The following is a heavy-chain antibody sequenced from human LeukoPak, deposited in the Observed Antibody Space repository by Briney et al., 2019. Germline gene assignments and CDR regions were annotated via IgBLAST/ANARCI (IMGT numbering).Heavy chain of an antibody. J-gene: IGHJ4*02. CDR1: GYTFTGYY. D-gene: IGHD6-13*01. CDR3: ARIKRAAAGKRGADY. CDR2: INPNSGGT. Sequence: ASVKVSCKASGYTFTGYYMHWVRQAPGQGLEWMGWINPNSGGTNYAQKFQGRVTMTRDTSISTAYMELSRLRSDVTAVYYCARIKRAAAGKRGADYWGQGTLVTVSS. V-gene: IGHV1-2*02.